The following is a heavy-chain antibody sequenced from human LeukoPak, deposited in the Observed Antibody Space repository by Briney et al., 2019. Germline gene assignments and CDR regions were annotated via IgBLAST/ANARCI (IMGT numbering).Heavy chain of an antibody. CDR1: GFTFSNAW. J-gene: IGHJ3*02. CDR3: TTDLPGEHGAFDI. D-gene: IGHD4-17*01. Sequence: GGSLRLSCAASGFTFSNAWMSWVRQAPGKGLEWVGRIKSKTDGGTTDYAAPVKGRFTISRDDSKNTLYLQMNSLKTEDTAVYYCTTDLPGEHGAFDIWGQGTMVTVSS. CDR2: IKSKTDGGTT. V-gene: IGHV3-15*01.